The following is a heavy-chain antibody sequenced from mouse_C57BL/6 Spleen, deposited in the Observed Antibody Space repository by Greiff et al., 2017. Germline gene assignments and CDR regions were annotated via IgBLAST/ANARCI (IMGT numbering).Heavy chain of an antibody. CDR3: AKSQDYGSREGTWFAD. V-gene: IGHV1-80*01. D-gene: IGHD1-1*01. CDR1: GYAFSSYW. CDR2: IYPGDGDT. Sequence: QVQLKQSGAELVKPGASVKISCKASGYAFSSYWMNWVKQRPGKGLEWIGQIYPGDGDTNYNGKFKGKATLTADKSSSTAYMQLSSLTSEDAAVYFCAKSQDYGSREGTWFADWGQGTRVTVAA. J-gene: IGHJ3*01.